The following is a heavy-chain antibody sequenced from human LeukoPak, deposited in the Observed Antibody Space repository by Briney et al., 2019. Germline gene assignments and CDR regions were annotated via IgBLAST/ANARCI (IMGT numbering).Heavy chain of an antibody. J-gene: IGHJ6*03. CDR3: TTGGSSWYWYYYYYMDV. D-gene: IGHD6-13*01. CDR1: GFTFSNAW. CDR2: IKSKTDGGTT. V-gene: IGHV3-15*01. Sequence: GGSLRLSCAASGFTFSNAWMSWVRQAPGEGLEWVGRIKSKTDGGTTDYAAPVKGRFTISRDDSKNTLYLQMNSLKTEDTAVYYCTTGGSSWYWYYYYYMDVWGKGTTVTVSS.